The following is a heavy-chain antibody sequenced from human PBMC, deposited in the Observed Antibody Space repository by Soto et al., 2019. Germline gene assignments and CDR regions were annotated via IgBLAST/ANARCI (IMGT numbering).Heavy chain of an antibody. CDR3: ARGGHY. J-gene: IGHJ4*02. Sequence: SETLSLTCAVYGGSFSCYYWSWIRQPPGKGLEWIGEINHSGSTNYNPSLKSRVTISVDTSKNQFSLKLSSVTAADTAVYYCARGGHYWGQGTLVTVSS. CDR1: GGSFSCYY. CDR2: INHSGST. V-gene: IGHV4-34*01.